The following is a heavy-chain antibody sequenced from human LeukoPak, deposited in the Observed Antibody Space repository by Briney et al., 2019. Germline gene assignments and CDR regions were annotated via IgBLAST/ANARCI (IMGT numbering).Heavy chain of an antibody. CDR1: GFTFSDYY. J-gene: IGHJ4*02. Sequence: PGGSLRLSCAASGFTFSDYYMSWIRQAPGKGLEWVSYISSGGITIYYADSVKGRFTISRDNAKNSLYLQMNSLRAEDTAVYYCARDFAPLRFLERSLAPSDYWGQGTLVTVSS. CDR3: ARDFAPLRFLERSLAPSDY. D-gene: IGHD3-3*01. CDR2: ISSGGITI. V-gene: IGHV3-11*01.